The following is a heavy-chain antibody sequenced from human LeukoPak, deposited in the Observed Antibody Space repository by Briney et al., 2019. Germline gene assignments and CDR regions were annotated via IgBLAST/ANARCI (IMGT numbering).Heavy chain of an antibody. Sequence: PGGSLRLSCAASGFTFSSFEMNWVRQAPGKGLEWVSYISSGGSTIYYADSVKGRFTISRDNAKNSLYLQMNSLRAEDTAVYYCASGFRYSSGPDAFDLWGQGTMVTVSS. CDR3: ASGFRYSSGPDAFDL. CDR2: ISSGGSTI. CDR1: GFTFSSFE. V-gene: IGHV3-48*03. D-gene: IGHD6-19*01. J-gene: IGHJ3*01.